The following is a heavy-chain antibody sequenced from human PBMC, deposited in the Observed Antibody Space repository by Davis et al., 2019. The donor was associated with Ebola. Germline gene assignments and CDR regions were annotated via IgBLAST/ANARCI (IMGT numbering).Heavy chain of an antibody. V-gene: IGHV1-8*01. CDR3: ARDNSPHYYYGMDV. CDR2: MNPNSGNT. D-gene: IGHD1-1*01. Sequence: ASVKVSCKASGYTFTSYDINWVRQATGQGLEWMGWMNPNSGNTGYAQKFQGRVTMTRNTSISTAYMELSSLRSEDTAVYYCARDNSPHYYYGMDVWGQGTTVTVSS. CDR1: GYTFTSYD. J-gene: IGHJ6*02.